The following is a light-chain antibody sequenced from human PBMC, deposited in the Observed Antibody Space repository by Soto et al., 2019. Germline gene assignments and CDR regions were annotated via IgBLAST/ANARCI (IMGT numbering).Light chain of an antibody. J-gene: IGKJ4*01. Sequence: DIQMTQSPSSLSASVGDRVTITCQASQDLSNYLNWYQQKPGKAPKLLIYDASNLETGVPSRFSESGSRTDFTFTISSRQHEDIATYYCQQYDNLLTFGGGTKVEIK. CDR1: QDLSNY. CDR3: QQYDNLLT. V-gene: IGKV1-33*01. CDR2: DAS.